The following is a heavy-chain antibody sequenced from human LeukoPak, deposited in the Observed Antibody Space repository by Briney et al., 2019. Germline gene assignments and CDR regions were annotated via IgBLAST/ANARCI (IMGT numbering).Heavy chain of an antibody. CDR2: INHSGST. Sequence: SETLSLTCAVYGGSFNGYYWSWIRQPPGKGLEWIGEINHSGSTNYNPSLKSRVTISVDTSKNQFSLKLSSVTAADTAVYYCARLLVAQLESRGFDYWGQGTLVTVSS. D-gene: IGHD2-15*01. V-gene: IGHV4-34*01. CDR1: GGSFNGYY. CDR3: ARLLVAQLESRGFDY. J-gene: IGHJ4*02.